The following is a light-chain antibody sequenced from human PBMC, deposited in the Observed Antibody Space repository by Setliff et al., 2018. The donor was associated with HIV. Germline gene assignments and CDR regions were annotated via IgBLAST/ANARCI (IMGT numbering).Light chain of an antibody. Sequence: QSALTQPASVSGSPGQSITISCTGTSSDVGGYSYVSWYQQHPGKAPKLIIYEVRNRPSGVSNRFSGSKSGNRASLTISGLQAEDEADYYCSSYAVTNTLPFGTGTKAPS. CDR3: SSYAVTNTLP. V-gene: IGLV2-14*01. J-gene: IGLJ1*01. CDR2: EVR. CDR1: SSDVGGYSY.